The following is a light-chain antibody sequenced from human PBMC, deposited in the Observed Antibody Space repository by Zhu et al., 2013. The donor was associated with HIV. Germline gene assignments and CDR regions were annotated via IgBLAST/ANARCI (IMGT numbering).Light chain of an antibody. V-gene: IGKV3-15*01. CDR1: QSVSSS. Sequence: EIVMTQSPATLSVSPGERATLSCRASQSVSSSLAWYQQKPGQAPRLLIYGASTRATGIPARFSGSGSGTDFTLTISSLQSEDFAIYYCQQFHNWPRTFGQGTRLEFK. CDR2: GAS. CDR3: QQFHNWPRT. J-gene: IGKJ1*01.